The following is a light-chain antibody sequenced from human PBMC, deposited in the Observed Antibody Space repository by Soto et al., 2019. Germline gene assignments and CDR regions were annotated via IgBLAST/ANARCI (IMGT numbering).Light chain of an antibody. V-gene: IGLV2-14*01. Sequence: QSVLTQPASVSGSPGQSITFSCTGTSSDIGVYNYVSWYQQHPGKAPKLMIYEVNNRPSGVSNRFSGSKSGNTASLTISGLQAEDEADYYCSSYAGSRTYLFGTGTKVTVL. CDR2: EVN. J-gene: IGLJ1*01. CDR1: SSDIGVYNY. CDR3: SSYAGSRTYL.